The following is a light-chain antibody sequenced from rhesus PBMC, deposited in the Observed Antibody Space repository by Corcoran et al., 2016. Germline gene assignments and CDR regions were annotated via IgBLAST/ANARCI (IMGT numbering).Light chain of an antibody. Sequence: DIVMTQTPLSLPVTPGEPASISCRSSQSLLDSDGYTHLHWYLQKPGQSPHLLIYLVSNRASGVPYRFSGRGSGTDFTLKISRVEAEDVGVYYCMQTLQTPPTFGGGTKVEIK. CDR3: MQTLQTPPT. V-gene: IGKV2-78*01. J-gene: IGKJ4*01. CDR2: LVS. CDR1: QSLLDSDGYTH.